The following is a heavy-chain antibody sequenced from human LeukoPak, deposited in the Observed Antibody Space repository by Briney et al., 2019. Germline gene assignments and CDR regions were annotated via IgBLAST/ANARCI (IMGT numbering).Heavy chain of an antibody. CDR3: ARGVNGAFTRGWFDP. D-gene: IGHD2-8*01. CDR1: GDSVSSNTAA. J-gene: IGHJ5*02. V-gene: IGHV6-1*01. CDR2: TYYRSTWYN. Sequence: SQTLSLTCVISGDSVSSNTAAWHWIRQSPSRGLEWLGRTYYRSTWYNDYAVSVKSRMTINPDTSKNHISLQLNSVTPEDTAVYYCARGVNGAFTRGWFDPWGQGTLVTVSS.